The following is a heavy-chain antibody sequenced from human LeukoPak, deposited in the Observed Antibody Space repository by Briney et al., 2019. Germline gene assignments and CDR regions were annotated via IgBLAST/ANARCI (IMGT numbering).Heavy chain of an antibody. V-gene: IGHV1-24*01. J-gene: IGHJ3*02. CDR2: FDPEDGET. D-gene: IGHD1-26*01. CDR3: ASWVGTRTPGSFDI. Sequence: ASVKVSCKVSGYTLTELSMHWVRQAPGKGLEWMGGFDPEDGETIYAQKFQGRVTMTEDTSTDTAYMELSSLRSEDTAVYYCASWVGTRTPGSFDIWGQGTMVTVSS. CDR1: GYTLTELS.